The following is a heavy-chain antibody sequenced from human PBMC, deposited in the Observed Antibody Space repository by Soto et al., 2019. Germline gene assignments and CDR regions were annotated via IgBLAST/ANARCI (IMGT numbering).Heavy chain of an antibody. D-gene: IGHD1-7*01. V-gene: IGHV1-3*01. CDR1: GYTFTSYA. Sequence: GASVKVSCKASGYTFTSYAMHWVRQAPGQRLEWMGWINAGNGNTKYSQKLQGRVTITRDTSASTAYMELSSLRSEDTAVYYCARDRKLELRPFDPWGQGTLVTVSS. J-gene: IGHJ5*02. CDR2: INAGNGNT. CDR3: ARDRKLELRPFDP.